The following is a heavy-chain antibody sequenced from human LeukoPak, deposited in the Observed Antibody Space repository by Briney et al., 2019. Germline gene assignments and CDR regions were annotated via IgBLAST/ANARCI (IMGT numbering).Heavy chain of an antibody. J-gene: IGHJ3*02. D-gene: IGHD5-24*01. V-gene: IGHV4-39*07. CDR3: ARMAGAFDI. Sequence: SETLSLTCNVSGASITKDSYCWAWIRQPPGKGLGWIGSVYHSGNTYKNPSLKRRVFMSIDTSKNQFSLNLTSVTAADTAVYYCARMAGAFDIWGQGTMVTVSS. CDR2: VYHSGNT. CDR1: GASITKDSYC.